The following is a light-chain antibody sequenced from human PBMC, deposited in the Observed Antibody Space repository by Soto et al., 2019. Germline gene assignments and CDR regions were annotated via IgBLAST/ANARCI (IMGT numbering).Light chain of an antibody. CDR1: QSVLYSSNNKNY. Sequence: DIVMTQSPDSLAVSLGERATINCKSSQSVLYSSNNKNYLAWYQQKPGQPPKLPIYWASTRESGVPDRFSGSGSGTDFTLPISSLQAEDVAVYYCQQCYTTPQTFGQGTKLEIK. J-gene: IGKJ2*01. CDR3: QQCYTTPQT. CDR2: WAS. V-gene: IGKV4-1*01.